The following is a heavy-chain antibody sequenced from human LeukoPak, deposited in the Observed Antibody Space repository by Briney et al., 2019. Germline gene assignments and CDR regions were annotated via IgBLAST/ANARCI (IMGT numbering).Heavy chain of an antibody. CDR3: ARDSSYGYDY. V-gene: IGHV3-74*01. Sequence: GGSLRLSCAASGFTFSNYWMHWVRQAPGKGLVWVSRIKSDGTYTTYADSAKGRFTISRDNAKNTLYLQMNSLRAEDTAVYYCARDSSYGYDYWGQGTLVTVSS. J-gene: IGHJ4*02. CDR1: GFTFSNYW. CDR2: IKSDGTYT. D-gene: IGHD5-18*01.